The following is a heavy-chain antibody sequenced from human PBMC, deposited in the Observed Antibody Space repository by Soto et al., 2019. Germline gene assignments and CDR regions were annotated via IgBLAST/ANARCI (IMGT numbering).Heavy chain of an antibody. Sequence: QVQLVQSGAEVKKPGASVKVSCKASGYTFTSYGISWVRQPPGQGLEGMGWISAYNGNTNYAQKLQGRVTMTTDTSKSTDYMELRSLRSDDKAVYYCARGGGGHGAAPLYFDYWGQGTLVTVSS. CDR1: GYTFTSYG. V-gene: IGHV1-18*01. J-gene: IGHJ4*02. D-gene: IGHD2-15*01. CDR2: ISAYNGNT. CDR3: ARGGGGHGAAPLYFDY.